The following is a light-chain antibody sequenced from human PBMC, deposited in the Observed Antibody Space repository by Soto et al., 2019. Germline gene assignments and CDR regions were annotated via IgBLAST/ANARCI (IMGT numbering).Light chain of an antibody. CDR1: QTISSW. CDR3: QHYNSYSEA. V-gene: IGKV1-5*03. Sequence: DIQMTQSPSTLSGSVGDRVTITCRAGQTISSWLAWYQQKPGKAPKLLIYKASTLKSGVPSRFSGSGSGPEFTLTISSLQPDEFATYYCQHYNSYSEALGQGTKVDIK. CDR2: KAS. J-gene: IGKJ1*01.